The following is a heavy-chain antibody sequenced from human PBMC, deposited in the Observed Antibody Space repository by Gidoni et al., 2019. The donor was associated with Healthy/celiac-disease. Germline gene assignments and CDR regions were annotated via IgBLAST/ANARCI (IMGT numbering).Heavy chain of an antibody. D-gene: IGHD1-26*01. CDR1: GFPFSSYE. CDR3: ATLRSIVGATIHY. J-gene: IGHJ4*02. Sequence: EVHLVDSGGCWVQPGGSLILSCGASGFPFSSYEMNWVRQAPGKGLEWVSYISSSGSTIYYADSVKGRFTISRDNAKNSLYLQMNSLRAEETAVYYCATLRSIVGATIHYWGQGTLVTVSS. CDR2: ISSSGSTI. V-gene: IGHV3-48*03.